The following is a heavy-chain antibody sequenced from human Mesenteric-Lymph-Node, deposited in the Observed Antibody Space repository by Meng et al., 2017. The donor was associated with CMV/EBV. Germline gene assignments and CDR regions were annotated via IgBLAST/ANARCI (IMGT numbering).Heavy chain of an antibody. CDR2: IYRGDNT. Sequence: VELGGAGGGLGQAWGSLRLSCAASGFNVRDKYMSWVRQAPGKGLEWVCIIYRGDNTYYIDSVKDRFTVSRDNSKNTMYLQMNSLRVEDTAVYYCTGDSVSNPNLDYWGQGTLVTVSS. V-gene: IGHV3-66*01. CDR1: GFNVRDKY. CDR3: TGDSVSNPNLDY. D-gene: IGHD3-10*01. J-gene: IGHJ4*02.